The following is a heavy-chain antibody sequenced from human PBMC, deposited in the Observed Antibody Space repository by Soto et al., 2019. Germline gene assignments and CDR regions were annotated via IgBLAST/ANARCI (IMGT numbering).Heavy chain of an antibody. CDR3: ATQPGGGGY. V-gene: IGHV3-53*01. Sequence: EVQLVESGGGLIQPGGSLRLSCAVSGFTVSNNYMSWVRQAPGKGLEGVSVIYSGGYTAYGDSVKGRFTISRDNSKNTLSLQTNTRGPDAPALFYWATQPGGGGYWGQGTLVTVSS. D-gene: IGHD2-2*01. J-gene: IGHJ4*02. CDR1: GFTVSNNY. CDR2: IYSGGYT.